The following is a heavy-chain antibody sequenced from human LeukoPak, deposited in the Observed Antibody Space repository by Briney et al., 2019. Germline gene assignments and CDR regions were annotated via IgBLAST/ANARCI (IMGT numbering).Heavy chain of an antibody. CDR2: IRSKANSYAT. Sequence: GGSLRLSCAASGFTFSDSAMHWVRQASGKGLEWVGRIRSKANSYATTYDASVKGRFTISRDDSKNTAFLQMNSLRTEDTAVYYCTRRYYHDSSGNYYGDYWGQGTRVTVSS. V-gene: IGHV3-73*01. J-gene: IGHJ4*02. CDR3: TRRYYHDSSGNYYGDY. CDR1: GFTFSDSA. D-gene: IGHD3-22*01.